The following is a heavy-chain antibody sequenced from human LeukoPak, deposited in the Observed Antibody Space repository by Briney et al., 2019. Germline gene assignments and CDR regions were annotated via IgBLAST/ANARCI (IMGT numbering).Heavy chain of an antibody. Sequence: GGSLRLSCAASGFIFSSYTMNWVRQAPGKGLEWVSSISSSSTYIYYADSVKGRFTISRDNAKNSLYLQMNSLRAEDTAVYYCARGGIAAAGIDYWGQGTLVTVSS. CDR1: GFIFSSYT. V-gene: IGHV3-21*06. CDR3: ARGGIAAAGIDY. CDR2: ISSSSTYI. J-gene: IGHJ4*02. D-gene: IGHD6-13*01.